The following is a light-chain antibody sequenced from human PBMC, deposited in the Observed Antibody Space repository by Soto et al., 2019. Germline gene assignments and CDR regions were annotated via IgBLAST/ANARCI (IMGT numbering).Light chain of an antibody. V-gene: IGKV1-39*01. CDR2: AAS. J-gene: IGKJ2*01. Sequence: DIQMTQSTSSLSASVGDRVSITCRASQTIITYLNWYQQKPGKAPKLLISAASNLQSGVPSRFSGSGSEPEFTLTISSVQPEDFASYYCQQSYSTPRTFGQGTKLEIK. CDR3: QQSYSTPRT. CDR1: QTIITY.